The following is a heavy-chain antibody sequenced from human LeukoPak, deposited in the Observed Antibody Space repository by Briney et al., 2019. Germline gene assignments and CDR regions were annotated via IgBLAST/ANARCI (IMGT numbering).Heavy chain of an antibody. CDR3: AKGASRGVAYYGMDV. J-gene: IGHJ6*02. D-gene: IGHD3-10*01. CDR2: ISGSGGST. V-gene: IGHV3-23*01. Sequence: GGSLRLSCAASGFTFSSYAMSWVRQAPGKGLEWVSAISGSGGSTYYADSVKGRFTISRDNSKGTLYLQMNSLRAEDTAVYYCAKGASRGVAYYGMDVWGQGTTVTVSS. CDR1: GFTFSSYA.